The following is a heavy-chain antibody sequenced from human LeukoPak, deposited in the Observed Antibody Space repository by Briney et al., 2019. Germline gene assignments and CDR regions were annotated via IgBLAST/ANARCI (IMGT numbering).Heavy chain of an antibody. V-gene: IGHV3-23*01. Sequence: GGSLRLSCTASGFTFSSYWMHWVRQAPGKGLEWVSAISGSGGSTYYADSVKGRFTISRDNSKNTLYLQMNSLRAEDTAVYYCAKHVVGIEGYFDYWGQGTLVTVSS. CDR1: GFTFSSYW. CDR2: ISGSGGST. D-gene: IGHD1-26*01. J-gene: IGHJ4*02. CDR3: AKHVVGIEGYFDY.